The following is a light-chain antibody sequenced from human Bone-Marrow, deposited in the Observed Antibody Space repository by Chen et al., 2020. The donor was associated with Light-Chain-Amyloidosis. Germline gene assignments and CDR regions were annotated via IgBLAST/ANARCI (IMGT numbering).Light chain of an antibody. Sequence: QSALTQPPSASGTPGQSVTISCTGTSSDVGGYNYVSWYQHHPGKAPKLIIYEATQRPSGVPDHFSGSQSDNTASLTVSGLQAEDEADYYCLSYAGSSNYVFGTGTKVTVL. V-gene: IGLV2-8*01. CDR2: EAT. J-gene: IGLJ1*01. CDR3: LSYAGSSNYV. CDR1: SSDVGGYNY.